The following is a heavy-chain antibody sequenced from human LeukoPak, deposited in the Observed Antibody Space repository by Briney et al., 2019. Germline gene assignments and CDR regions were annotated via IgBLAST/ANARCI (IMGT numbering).Heavy chain of an antibody. Sequence: PGGSLRLSCAASGFTLSTYEMNWVRQAPGKGLDWVSYITTSGGTMSYADSVKGRFTISRDNAKNSLYLQMNGLRAEDTAVYYCARRDFYDTTGYLFDYWGQGTLVTVSS. CDR3: ARRDFYDTTGYLFDY. CDR1: GFTLSTYE. J-gene: IGHJ4*02. V-gene: IGHV3-48*03. CDR2: ITTSGGTM. D-gene: IGHD3-22*01.